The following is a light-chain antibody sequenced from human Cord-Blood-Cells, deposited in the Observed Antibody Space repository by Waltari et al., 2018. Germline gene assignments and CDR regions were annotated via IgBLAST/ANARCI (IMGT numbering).Light chain of an antibody. Sequence: IQMTQSPSSLSASVGDRLTITGRASQSISSYLNWYQQKPGKAPKPLIYAASSLQSGVPSRFSGSGSGTDFTLAISSLQPEDFATYYCQQSYSTPYTFGQGTKLEIK. V-gene: IGKV1-39*01. CDR2: AAS. J-gene: IGKJ2*01. CDR1: QSISSY. CDR3: QQSYSTPYT.